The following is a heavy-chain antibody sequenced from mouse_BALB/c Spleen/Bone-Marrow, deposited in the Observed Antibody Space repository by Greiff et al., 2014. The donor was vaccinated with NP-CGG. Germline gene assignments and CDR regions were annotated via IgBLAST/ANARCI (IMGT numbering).Heavy chain of an antibody. CDR3: ARNHFGSNSLGY. J-gene: IGHJ3*01. D-gene: IGHD1-1*01. Sequence: SGPELEKPGASVKISCKASGYSFTGNNMNWVKQSDGRSLGWIGNIDPYYGGTSYNQKFRGKATLTVDESSSTAYMQLTSLTSEDSAVYYCARNHFGSNSLGYWGQGTLVTVSA. CDR2: IDPYYGGT. V-gene: IGHV1-39*01. CDR1: GYSFTGNN.